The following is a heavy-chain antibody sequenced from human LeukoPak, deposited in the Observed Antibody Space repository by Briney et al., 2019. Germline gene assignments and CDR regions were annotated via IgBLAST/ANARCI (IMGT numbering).Heavy chain of an antibody. D-gene: IGHD3-9*01. CDR2: ISYDGSNK. CDR3: ARDTPRLTGYYKSSGGLDY. V-gene: IGHV3-30-3*01. CDR1: GXTFSSYA. Sequence: GGSLRLSCAASGXTFSSYAMHWVRQAPGKGLEWVAVISYDGSNKYYADSVKGRFTISRDNSKNTLYLQMNSLRAEDTAVYYCARDTPRLTGYYKSSGGLDYWGQGTLVTVSS. J-gene: IGHJ4*02.